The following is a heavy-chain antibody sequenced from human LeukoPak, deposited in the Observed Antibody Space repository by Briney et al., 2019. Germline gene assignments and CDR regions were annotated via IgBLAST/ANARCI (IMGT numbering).Heavy chain of an antibody. CDR2: INPNSGGT. CDR3: ASSSCSSTSCYLFDY. V-gene: IGHV1-2*02. D-gene: IGHD2-2*01. CDR1: GYTFTGYY. J-gene: IGHJ4*02. Sequence: ASVKVSCKASGYTFTGYYMHWVRQAPGQGLEWMGWINPNSGGTNYAQKFQGRVTMTRDTSISTAYMELSRLRSDDTAVYYCASSSCSSTSCYLFDYWGQGTLVTVSS.